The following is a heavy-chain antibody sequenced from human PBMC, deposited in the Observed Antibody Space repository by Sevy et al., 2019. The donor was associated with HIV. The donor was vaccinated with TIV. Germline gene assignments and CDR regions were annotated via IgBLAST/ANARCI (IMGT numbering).Heavy chain of an antibody. J-gene: IGHJ6*03. CDR1: GGSISSYY. D-gene: IGHD6-13*01. CDR3: ARGVFSSSWYNYYYYMDV. Sequence: SETLSLTCTVSGGSISSYYWSWIRQPAGKGLEWIGRIYTSGSTNYNPSLKSRVTMSVDTSKNQFSLKLSSVTAADTAVYYCARGVFSSSWYNYYYYMDVWGKGTTVTVSS. CDR2: IYTSGST. V-gene: IGHV4-4*07.